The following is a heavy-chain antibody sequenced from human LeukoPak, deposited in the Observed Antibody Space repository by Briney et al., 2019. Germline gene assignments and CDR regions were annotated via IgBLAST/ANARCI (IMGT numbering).Heavy chain of an antibody. V-gene: IGHV3-21*01. J-gene: IGHJ6*02. D-gene: IGHD3-16*02. CDR1: GFTFSSYS. CDR3: ARDTWRLSIYYGMDV. CDR2: ISSSSSYI. Sequence: GGSLRLSCAASGFTFSSYSMNWVRQAPGKGLEWVSSISSSSSYIYYADSVKGRFTISRDNAKNSLYLQMNSLRAEDTAVYYCARDTWRLSIYYGMDVWGQGTTVTASS.